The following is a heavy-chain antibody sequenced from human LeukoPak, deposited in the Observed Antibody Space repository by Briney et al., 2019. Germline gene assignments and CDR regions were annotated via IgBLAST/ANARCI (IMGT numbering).Heavy chain of an antibody. CDR2: IYYSGST. CDR3: ARAGFDSTGYYDY. Sequence: PSETLSLTCTVSGGSISSYYWSWIRQPPGKGLEWIGYIYYSGSTNYNPSLKSRVTISVDTSKYQFSLKLSSVTAADTAVYYCARAGFDSTGYYDYWGQGTLVTVSS. J-gene: IGHJ4*02. D-gene: IGHD3-22*01. CDR1: GGSISSYY. V-gene: IGHV4-59*01.